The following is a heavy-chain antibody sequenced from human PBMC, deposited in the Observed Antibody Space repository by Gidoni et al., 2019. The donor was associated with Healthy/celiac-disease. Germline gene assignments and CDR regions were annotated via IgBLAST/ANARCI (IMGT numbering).Heavy chain of an antibody. CDR2: ISWNSGSI. Sequence: EVQLVESGGGLVQPGRSLRLSCAASGFTFDDYAMHWVRQAPGKGLEWVSGISWNSGSIGYADSVKGRFTISRDNAKNSLYLQMNSLRAEDTALYYCAKDSPRFELGMEYAFDIWGQGTMVTVSS. J-gene: IGHJ3*02. D-gene: IGHD7-27*01. CDR3: AKDSPRFELGMEYAFDI. CDR1: GFTFDDYA. V-gene: IGHV3-9*01.